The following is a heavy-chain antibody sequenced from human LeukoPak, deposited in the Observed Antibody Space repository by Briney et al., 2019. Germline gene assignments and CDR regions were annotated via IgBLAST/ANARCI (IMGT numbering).Heavy chain of an antibody. Sequence: SETLSLTCAVSGASISGSGYYWGWIRQPPGKGLEWIGNIYYSGSTYYNASLQSRVTISIDTSKNQFSLRLKSVTAADTAMYYCAKSGGYGLIDYWGQGTLVTVSS. CDR2: IYYSGST. CDR1: GASISGSGYY. J-gene: IGHJ4*02. V-gene: IGHV4-39*01. D-gene: IGHD1-26*01. CDR3: AKSGGYGLIDY.